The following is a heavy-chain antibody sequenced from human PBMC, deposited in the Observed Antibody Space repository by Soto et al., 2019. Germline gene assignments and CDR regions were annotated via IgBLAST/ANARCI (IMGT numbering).Heavy chain of an antibody. J-gene: IGHJ3*02. Sequence: PSETLSLTCTVSGGSISSSSYYWGWIRQPPGKGLEWIGSIYYSGSTYYNPYLKSRVTISVDTSKNHFSLKLSSLTAADTAVYYCARGSSGWLDAFEIWGQGTMVT. D-gene: IGHD6-19*01. V-gene: IGHV4-39*01. CDR2: IYYSGST. CDR1: GGSISSSSYY. CDR3: ARGSSGWLDAFEI.